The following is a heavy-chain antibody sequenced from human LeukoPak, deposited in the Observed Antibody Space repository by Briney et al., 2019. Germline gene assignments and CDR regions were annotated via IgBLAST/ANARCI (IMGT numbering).Heavy chain of an antibody. Sequence: ASVKVSCKASGGTFSSYAISWVRQAPGQGLEWMGWISAYNGNTNYAQKLQGRVTMTTDTSTSTAYMELRSLRSDDTAVYYCARDLGLGYGDYVSFDYWGQGTLVTVSS. J-gene: IGHJ4*02. CDR2: ISAYNGNT. V-gene: IGHV1-18*01. CDR3: ARDLGLGYGDYVSFDY. D-gene: IGHD4-17*01. CDR1: GGTFSSYA.